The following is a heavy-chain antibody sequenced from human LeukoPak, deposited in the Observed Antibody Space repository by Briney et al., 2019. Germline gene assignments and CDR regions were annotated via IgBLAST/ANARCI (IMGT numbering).Heavy chain of an antibody. D-gene: IGHD1-1*01. CDR1: EYIFTTYW. CDR2: IYPGDSDT. V-gene: IGHV5-51*01. Sequence: GESLKISCKGSEYIFTTYWIDWGRQMPGKGLEWMGSIYPGDSDTRYSPSFQGQVTTSADKSISTAYLQWSSLKASDSAMYYCARCGTIGTGGDYWGQGTLVTVSS. J-gene: IGHJ4*02. CDR3: ARCGTIGTGGDY.